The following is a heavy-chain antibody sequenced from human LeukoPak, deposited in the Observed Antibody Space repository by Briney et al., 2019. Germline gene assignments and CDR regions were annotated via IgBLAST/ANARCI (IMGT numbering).Heavy chain of an antibody. J-gene: IGHJ6*02. Sequence: GSLRLSCAASGFAFSSYWMHWVRQVPGKGLVWVSRISSDGSSTSYADSVKGRFTISRDNAKNTLYLQMNSLRTEDTAVYYCTRDGGSGGFYYYYGMDVWGQGATVTVSS. V-gene: IGHV3-74*01. CDR2: ISSDGSST. CDR3: TRDGGSGGFYYYYGMDV. D-gene: IGHD6-19*01. CDR1: GFAFSSYW.